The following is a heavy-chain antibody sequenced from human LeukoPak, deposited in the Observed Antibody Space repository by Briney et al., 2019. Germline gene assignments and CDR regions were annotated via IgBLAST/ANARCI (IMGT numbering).Heavy chain of an antibody. Sequence: PGGSLRLSCAASGFTFSSYWMTWVRQAPGKGLEWVANMKQDGSKKSYVDSVKGRFTISRDNAKNSLYLQMNSLRADDTGIYYCASQPAAADVDYWGQGTLVTVSS. CDR3: ASQPAAADVDY. CDR1: GFTFSSYW. J-gene: IGHJ4*02. V-gene: IGHV3-7*03. CDR2: MKQDGSKK. D-gene: IGHD2-2*01.